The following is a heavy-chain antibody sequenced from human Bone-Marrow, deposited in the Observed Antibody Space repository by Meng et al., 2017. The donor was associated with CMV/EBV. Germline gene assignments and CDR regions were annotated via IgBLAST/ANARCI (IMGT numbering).Heavy chain of an antibody. Sequence: GESLKISCAASGFTFSSYAMSWVRQAPGKGLEWVSAISGSGGSTYYADSVKGRFTISRDNSKNTLYLQMNSLRAEDTAVYYCAKNEGYCGGGSCYSYYYYYYGMDVWGQGTTVTVSS. J-gene: IGHJ6*02. D-gene: IGHD2-15*01. CDR2: ISGSGGST. CDR3: AKNEGYCGGGSCYSYYYYYYGMDV. CDR1: GFTFSSYA. V-gene: IGHV3-23*01.